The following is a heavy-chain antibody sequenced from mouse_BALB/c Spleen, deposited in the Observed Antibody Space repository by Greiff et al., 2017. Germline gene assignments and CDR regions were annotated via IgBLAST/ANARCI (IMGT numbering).Heavy chain of an antibody. V-gene: IGHV5-17*02. J-gene: IGHJ3*01. Sequence: EVKLVESGGGLVQPGGSRKLSCAASGFTFSSFGMHWVRQAPEKGLEWVAYISSGSSTIYYADTVKGRFTISRDNPKNTLFLQMTSLRSEDTAMYYCARSLYDYDAWFAYWGQGTLVTVSA. D-gene: IGHD2-4*01. CDR1: GFTFSSFG. CDR2: ISSGSSTI. CDR3: ARSLYDYDAWFAY.